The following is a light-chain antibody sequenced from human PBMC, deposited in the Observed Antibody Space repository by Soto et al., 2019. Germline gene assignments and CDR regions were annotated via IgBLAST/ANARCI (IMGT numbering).Light chain of an antibody. CDR2: GAS. CDR3: QPYGISLFP. Sequence: EIVLTQSPGTLSLSPGERATLSCRASQSVSSSYLAWYQQKPGQAPWLLIFGASSRATGIPDRFSGSGSVTDFTLPISSLEADAFAVYCCQPYGISLFPFGPGNKVAIK. CDR1: QSVSSSY. J-gene: IGKJ3*01. V-gene: IGKV3-20*01.